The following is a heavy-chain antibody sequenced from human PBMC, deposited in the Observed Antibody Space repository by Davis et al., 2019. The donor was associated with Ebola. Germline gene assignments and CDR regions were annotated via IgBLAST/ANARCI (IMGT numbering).Heavy chain of an antibody. D-gene: IGHD6-19*01. Sequence: PSETLSLTCNVSGDSVRRTTYYWDWIRQSPGKELEWIGCIYHSGPTYFNPSFKSRGTISVDTSKNQFSLKLTSVTAADTAVYYCARHRDTSGWYGWFDPWGQGTLVTVS. CDR1: GDSVRRTTYY. CDR2: IYHSGPT. J-gene: IGHJ5*02. CDR3: ARHRDTSGWYGWFDP. V-gene: IGHV4-39*01.